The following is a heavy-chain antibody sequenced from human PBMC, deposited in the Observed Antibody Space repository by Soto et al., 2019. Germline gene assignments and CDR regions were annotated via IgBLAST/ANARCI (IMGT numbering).Heavy chain of an antibody. D-gene: IGHD1-26*01. CDR1: GYSFTRKF. J-gene: IGHJ5*02. CDR2: VDPTDYDN. Sequence: GEALNISCKAAGYSFTRKFISWVHQMPQKRLGRVGAVDPTDYDNNYSPSFESHVTIAVDNASSTSYVQWSSLKASDSAMYYCATTRASSGGSFFSWFDPWGQGTPVTVSS. V-gene: IGHV5-10-1*01. CDR3: ATTRASSGGSFFSWFDP.